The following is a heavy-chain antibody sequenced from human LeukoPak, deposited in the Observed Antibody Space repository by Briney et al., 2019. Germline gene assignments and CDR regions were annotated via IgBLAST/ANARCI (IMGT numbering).Heavy chain of an antibody. CDR3: ARVWGSIDY. CDR2: MNPDSGHT. D-gene: IGHD2-21*01. Sequence: ASVTVSCKASGYTFTSYDINWVRQATGQGLEWVGWMNPDSGHTGYAQKFQGRVTMTRDTSISTAYMELTSLTSEDTAVYYCARVWGSIDYWGQGTLVTVSS. J-gene: IGHJ4*02. CDR1: GYTFTSYD. V-gene: IGHV1-8*01.